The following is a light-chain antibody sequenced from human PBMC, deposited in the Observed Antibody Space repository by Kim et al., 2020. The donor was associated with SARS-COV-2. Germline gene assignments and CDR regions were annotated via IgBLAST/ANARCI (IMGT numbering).Light chain of an antibody. J-gene: IGLJ2*01. CDR3: QVWDSSSDHCVV. CDR1: NIGSKS. CDR2: YDS. Sequence: SYELTQPPSVSVAPGKTARITCGGNNIGSKSVHWYQQKPGQAPVLVIYYDSDRPSGIPERFSGSNSGNTATLTISRVEAGDEADYYCQVWDSSSDHCVVF. V-gene: IGLV3-21*04.